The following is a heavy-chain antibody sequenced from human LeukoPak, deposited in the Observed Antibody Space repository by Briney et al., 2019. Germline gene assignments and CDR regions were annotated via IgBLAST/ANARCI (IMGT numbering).Heavy chain of an antibody. J-gene: IGHJ4*02. CDR2: ISGSGGNT. D-gene: IGHD2-15*01. Sequence: GGSLRLSCAASGFTFSNYWMHWVRQAPGKGLEWVSAISGSGGNTYYADSVKGRFSISRDNSKNTLYLQMNSLRAADTAVYYCAGEWYYFDYWGQGTLVTVSS. CDR3: AGEWYYFDY. CDR1: GFTFSNYW. V-gene: IGHV3-23*01.